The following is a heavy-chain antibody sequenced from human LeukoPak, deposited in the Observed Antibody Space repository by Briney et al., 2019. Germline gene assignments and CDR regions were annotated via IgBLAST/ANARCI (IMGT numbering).Heavy chain of an antibody. V-gene: IGHV4-59*02. Sequence: SETLSLTCTVSGGSVSSYYWSWIRQPPGRGLEWIGYIYYSGSTNYNPSLKSRVTISVDTSKNQFSLKLSSVTAADTAVYYCARIGHEDYYFDYWGQGTLVTVSS. J-gene: IGHJ4*02. CDR1: GGSVSSYY. CDR2: IYYSGST. CDR3: ARIGHEDYYFDY.